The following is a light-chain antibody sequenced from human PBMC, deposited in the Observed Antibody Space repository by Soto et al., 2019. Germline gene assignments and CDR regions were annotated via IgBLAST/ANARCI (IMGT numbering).Light chain of an antibody. Sequence: QSAPTQPASVSGSPGQSITISCTGTSSDVGGYNYVSWYQHHPGKAPKLMIFEVSTRPSGVSNRFSGSKSGNTASLTISGLQAEDEADYYCSSYISSSTLVIFGGGTKLTVL. CDR2: EVS. J-gene: IGLJ2*01. CDR1: SSDVGGYNY. CDR3: SSYISSSTLVI. V-gene: IGLV2-14*01.